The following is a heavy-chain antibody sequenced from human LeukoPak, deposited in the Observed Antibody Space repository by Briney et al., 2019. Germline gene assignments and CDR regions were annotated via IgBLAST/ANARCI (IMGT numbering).Heavy chain of an antibody. CDR3: ARQGYCSGGSCLFDLGY. V-gene: IGHV1-2*02. Sequence: GASVKVSCKASGYTFTGYYMHWVRQAPGQGLEWMGWINPNSGGTNYAQKLQGRVTMTRDTSISTAYMELSRLRSDDTAVYYRARQGYCSGGSCLFDLGYWGQGTLVTVSS. D-gene: IGHD2-15*01. CDR2: INPNSGGT. CDR1: GYTFTGYY. J-gene: IGHJ4*02.